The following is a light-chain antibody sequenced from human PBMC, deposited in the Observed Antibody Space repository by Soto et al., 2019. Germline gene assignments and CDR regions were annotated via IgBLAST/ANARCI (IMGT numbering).Light chain of an antibody. Sequence: HSVLTQPASVSGSPGQSITISCTGTSSEVGSYKLVSWYQQHPGKAPKLMISEVSKRPSGISDRFSGSKSGSTASLTISGLQAEDEADYYCCSYAGTSTHTVFGGGTQLTVL. V-gene: IGLV2-23*02. CDR1: SSEVGSYKL. CDR3: CSYAGTSTHTV. J-gene: IGLJ7*01. CDR2: EVS.